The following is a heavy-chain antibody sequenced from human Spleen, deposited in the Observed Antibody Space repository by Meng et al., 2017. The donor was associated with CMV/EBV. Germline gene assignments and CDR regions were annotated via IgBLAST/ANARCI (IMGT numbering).Heavy chain of an antibody. CDR3: ARVYGSGSYYGDFDY. CDR2: IIPILGIA. CDR1: GGTFSSYT. Sequence: SVKVSCKASGGTFSSYTISWVRQAPGQGLVWMGRIIPILGIANYAQTFQGRVTITADKSTSTAYMDLSSLRSEDTDVYYCARVYGSGSYYGDFDYWGQGTLVTVSS. D-gene: IGHD3-10*01. J-gene: IGHJ4*02. V-gene: IGHV1-69*02.